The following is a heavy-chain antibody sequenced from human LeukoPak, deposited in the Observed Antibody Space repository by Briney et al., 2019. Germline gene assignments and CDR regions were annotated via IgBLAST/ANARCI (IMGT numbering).Heavy chain of an antibody. CDR3: ARVTTYYYDSSGYFDAFDI. D-gene: IGHD3-22*01. Sequence: PGGSLRLSCAASGFTFSDYYMSWIRQAPGKGLEWVSYISSSGSTIYYADSVKGRFTISRDNAKNSLYLQMNSLRAEDTAVYYCARVTTYYYDSSGYFDAFDIWGQGTMVTVSS. V-gene: IGHV3-11*01. CDR2: ISSSGSTI. J-gene: IGHJ3*02. CDR1: GFTFSDYY.